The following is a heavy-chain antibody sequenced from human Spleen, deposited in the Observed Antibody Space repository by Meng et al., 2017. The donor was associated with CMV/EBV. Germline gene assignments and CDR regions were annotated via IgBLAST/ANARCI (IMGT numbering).Heavy chain of an antibody. Sequence: GESLKISCAASGLGFSSNGMHWVRQAPGKGLEWVAFMRSEGDNKHYADSVKGRCTISRDSSKNTLYLQMDSLRPEDTAVYYCARDLAGRHDLWGPGTRVTVSS. V-gene: IGHV3-30*02. CDR2: MRSEGDNK. J-gene: IGHJ5*02. CDR3: ARDLAGRHDL. D-gene: IGHD3-10*01. CDR1: GLGFSSNG.